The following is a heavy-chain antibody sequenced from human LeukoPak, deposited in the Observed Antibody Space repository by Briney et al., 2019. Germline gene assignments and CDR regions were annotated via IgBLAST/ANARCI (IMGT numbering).Heavy chain of an antibody. Sequence: GGSLRLSCAASGLMFSSYSMNRVRQAPGKGLEWVSYITSSSSTIYYADSVKGRFTISRDNAKNSLYLQMNSLRAEDTAVYYCARDRDSSSWTDYYYGMDVWGQGTAVTVAS. CDR3: ARDRDSSSWTDYYYGMDV. CDR2: ITSSSSTI. CDR1: GLMFSSYS. J-gene: IGHJ6*02. V-gene: IGHV3-48*01. D-gene: IGHD6-13*01.